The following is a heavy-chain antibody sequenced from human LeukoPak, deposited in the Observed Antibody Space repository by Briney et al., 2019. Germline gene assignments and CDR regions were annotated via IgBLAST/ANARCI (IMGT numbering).Heavy chain of an antibody. CDR3: AKEDYYGSGTLIGYFDY. V-gene: IGHV3-30*18. CDR2: ISYDGSNK. CDR1: GFTFSSYS. J-gene: IGHJ4*02. Sequence: GGSLRLSCAASGFTFSSYSMNWVRQAPGKGLEWVAVISYDGSNKYYADSVKGRFTISRDNSKNTLYLQMNSLRAEDTAVYYCAKEDYYGSGTLIGYFDYWGQGTLVTVSS. D-gene: IGHD3-10*01.